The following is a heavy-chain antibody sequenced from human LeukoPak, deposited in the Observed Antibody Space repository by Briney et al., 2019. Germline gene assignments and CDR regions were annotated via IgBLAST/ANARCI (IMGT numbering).Heavy chain of an antibody. D-gene: IGHD3-22*01. CDR2: IIPILGIA. Sequence: SVKVSCKASGGTFSSYAISWVRQAPGQGLEWMGRIIPILGIANYAQKFQGSVTITADKSTSTAYMELSSLRSEDTAVYYCARGVGGYSYNWFDPWGQGTLVTVSS. V-gene: IGHV1-69*04. CDR1: GGTFSSYA. J-gene: IGHJ5*02. CDR3: ARGVGGYSYNWFDP.